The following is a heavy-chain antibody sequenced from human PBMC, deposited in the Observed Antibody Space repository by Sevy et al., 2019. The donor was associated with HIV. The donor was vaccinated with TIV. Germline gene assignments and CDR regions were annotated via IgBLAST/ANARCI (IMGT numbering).Heavy chain of an antibody. V-gene: IGHV3-66*01. CDR2: IFASSNT. J-gene: IGHJ2*01. D-gene: IGHD3-22*01. CDR1: GITVSSNY. Sequence: GGSLRLSCAVSGITVSSNYMGWVRQAPGKGLQWVSGIFASSNTHFADSVKGRFSISRDNSKNTQSLQMNSLSAEDTARDYCAGAGEYYSDSSGWDWYFALWGRGTLVTVSS. CDR3: AGAGEYYSDSSGWDWYFAL.